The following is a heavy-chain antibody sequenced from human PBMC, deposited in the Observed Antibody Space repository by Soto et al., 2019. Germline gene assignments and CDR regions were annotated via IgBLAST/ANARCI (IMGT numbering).Heavy chain of an antibody. V-gene: IGHV3-30*03. Sequence: VQLVESGGGVVQPGTSLRLSWTASRFSFDSYGMHWVRQAPGKGLEWVAVISYDGSNKYYADSVKGRFTISRDNSKNTLYLQMDSLRPEDTAVYHCTPVTAVGARWFGLHPLGPLDYWGQGALVTVSS. CDR3: TPVTAVGARWFGLHPLGPLDY. CDR1: RFSFDSYG. J-gene: IGHJ4*02. D-gene: IGHD3-10*01. CDR2: ISYDGSNK.